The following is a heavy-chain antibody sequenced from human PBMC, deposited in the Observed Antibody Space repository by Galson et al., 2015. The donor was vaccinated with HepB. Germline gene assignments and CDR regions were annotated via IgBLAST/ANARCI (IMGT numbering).Heavy chain of an antibody. CDR3: ARDLRDWGDYDWFDP. CDR1: GGSISSYY. J-gene: IGHJ5*02. D-gene: IGHD4-17*01. CDR2: IYYSGST. Sequence: SETLSLTCTVSGGSISSYYWSWIRQPPGKGLEWIGYIYYSGSTNYNPSLKSRVTISVDTSKNQFSLKLSSVTAADTAVYYCARDLRDWGDYDWFDPWGQGTLVTVSS. V-gene: IGHV4-59*01.